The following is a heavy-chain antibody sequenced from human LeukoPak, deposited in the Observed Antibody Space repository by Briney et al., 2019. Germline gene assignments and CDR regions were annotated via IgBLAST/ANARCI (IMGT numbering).Heavy chain of an antibody. CDR2: IYPGDSDT. J-gene: IGHJ4*02. Sequence: GESLKISCKGSGYSFTSYWIVWVRQMPGKGLEWMGIIYPGDSDTRYSPSFQGQVTISADKSISTAYLQWSSLKASDTAMYYCARRGDILTGYYYFDCWGQGTLVTVSS. V-gene: IGHV5-51*01. CDR3: ARRGDILTGYYYFDC. CDR1: GYSFTSYW. D-gene: IGHD3-9*01.